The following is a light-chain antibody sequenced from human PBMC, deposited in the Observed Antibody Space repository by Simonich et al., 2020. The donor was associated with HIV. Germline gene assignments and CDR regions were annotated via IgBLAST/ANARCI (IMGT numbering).Light chain of an antibody. CDR1: QSVLYSSNNKNY. CDR2: WAS. Sequence: DIVMTQSPDSLAVSLGERATNNCKSSQSVLYSSNNKNYLAWYQQKPGQPPKLRIYWASTRESGVPDRFSGSGSGTDFTLTISSLQAEDVAVYYCQQYYSTPRTFGQGTKVEIK. J-gene: IGKJ1*01. V-gene: IGKV4-1*01. CDR3: QQYYSTPRT.